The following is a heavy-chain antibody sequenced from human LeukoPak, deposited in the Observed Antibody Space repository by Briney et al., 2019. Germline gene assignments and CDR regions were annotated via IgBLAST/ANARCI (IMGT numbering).Heavy chain of an antibody. J-gene: IGHJ5*02. Sequence: PSETLSLTCAVYGGSFSGYYWSWLRQPPGKGLEWIGEINHSGSTNYNPSLKSRVTISVDTSKNQFSLKLSSVTAADTVVYYCARGITTVVTLNWFDPWGQGTLVTVSS. D-gene: IGHD4-23*01. CDR1: GGSFSGYY. V-gene: IGHV4-34*01. CDR3: ARGITTVVTLNWFDP. CDR2: INHSGST.